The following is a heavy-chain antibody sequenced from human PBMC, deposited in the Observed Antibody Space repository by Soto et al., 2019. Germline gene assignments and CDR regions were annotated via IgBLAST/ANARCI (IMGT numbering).Heavy chain of an antibody. CDR3: AREKGSSFSFDY. Sequence: PSETLSLTCAVSGGPISSGGYSWSWIRQPPGKGLEWIGYIYHSGSTYYNPPLKSRVTISVDRSKNQFSLKLSSVTAADTAVYYCAREKGSSFSFDYWGQGTLVTVPS. CDR2: IYHSGST. V-gene: IGHV4-30-2*01. D-gene: IGHD6-13*01. CDR1: GGPISSGGYS. J-gene: IGHJ4*02.